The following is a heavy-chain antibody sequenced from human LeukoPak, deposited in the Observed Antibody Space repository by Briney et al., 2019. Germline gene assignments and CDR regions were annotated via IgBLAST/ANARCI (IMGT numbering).Heavy chain of an antibody. J-gene: IGHJ4*02. CDR3: AREAGTMIVVVNLFDY. CDR1: GGTFSSYA. V-gene: IGHV1-69*04. CDR2: IIPILGIA. D-gene: IGHD3-22*01. Sequence: ASVKVSCKASGGTFSSYAISWVRQAPGQGLEWMGRIIPILGIANYAQKFQGRVTITADKSTGTAYMELSSLRSEDTAVYYCAREAGTMIVVVNLFDYWGQGTLVTVSS.